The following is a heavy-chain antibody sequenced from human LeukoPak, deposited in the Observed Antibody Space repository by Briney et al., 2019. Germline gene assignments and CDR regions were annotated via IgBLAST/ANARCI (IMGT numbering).Heavy chain of an antibody. V-gene: IGHV1-46*01. Sequence: ASVKVSCKASGYTFTSYYMHWVRQAPGQGLEWMGIINPNGGGTNYAQKFQGRVTMTRDTSTSTVYMELSSLRSEDTAVYYRARVGYSYDSSGYYGFDYWGQGTLVTVS. CDR3: ARVGYSYDSSGYYGFDY. J-gene: IGHJ4*02. CDR1: GYTFTSYY. D-gene: IGHD3-22*01. CDR2: INPNGGGT.